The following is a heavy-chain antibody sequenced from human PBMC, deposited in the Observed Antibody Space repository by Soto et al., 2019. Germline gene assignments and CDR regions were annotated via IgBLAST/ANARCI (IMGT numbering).Heavy chain of an antibody. CDR2: INQDRSAT. Sequence: GGSLRLSCAASGLTLSTSSMNWVRQAPGKGLEWMSNINQDRSATTYVDSVKGRFTISRDNAKNSLYLQMNSLRADDTAVYYCARDRAMDDYWGQGTLVTVSS. J-gene: IGHJ4*02. CDR1: GLTLSTSS. D-gene: IGHD5-18*01. CDR3: ARDRAMDDY. V-gene: IGHV3-7*05.